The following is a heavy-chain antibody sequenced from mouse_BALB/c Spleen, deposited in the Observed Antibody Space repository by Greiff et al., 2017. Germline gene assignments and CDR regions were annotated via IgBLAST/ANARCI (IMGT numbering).Heavy chain of an antibody. Sequence: QLVESGGGLVKPGGSLKLSCAASGFTFSSYAMSWVRQTPEKRLEWVASISSGGSTYYPDSVKGRFTISRDNARNILYLQMSSLRSEDTAMYYCARGGGSYAMDYWGQGTSVTVSS. CDR3: ARGGGSYAMDY. J-gene: IGHJ4*01. CDR2: ISSGGST. V-gene: IGHV5-6-5*01. CDR1: GFTFSSYA.